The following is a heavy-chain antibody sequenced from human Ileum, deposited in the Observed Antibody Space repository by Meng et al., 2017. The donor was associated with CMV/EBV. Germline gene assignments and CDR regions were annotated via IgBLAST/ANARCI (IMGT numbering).Heavy chain of an antibody. D-gene: IGHD6-6*01. CDR3: DASDY. CDR1: GFIFSDYW. J-gene: IGHJ4*02. CDR2: ITGSGSRT. Sequence: GGSLRLSCAASGFIFSDYWMTWVRQAPGKGLEWVSTITGSGSRTHYADSVKGRFTISRDNSKNTLYLQINSLRAEDTAVYYCDASDYWGQGTQVTVSS. V-gene: IGHV3-23*01.